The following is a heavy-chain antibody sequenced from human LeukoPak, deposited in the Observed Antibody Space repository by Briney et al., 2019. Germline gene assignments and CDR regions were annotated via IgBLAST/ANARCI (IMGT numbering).Heavy chain of an antibody. Sequence: ASVKVSCKASGYTFTSYYMHWVRQAPGQGLEWMGIINPSGGSTSYAQKFQGRVTMTRDTSTSTVCMELSSLRSEDTAVYYCARDFWSSGYYSYFDYWGQGTLVTVSS. CDR2: INPSGGST. CDR1: GYTFTSYY. D-gene: IGHD3-22*01. CDR3: ARDFWSSGYYSYFDY. V-gene: IGHV1-46*01. J-gene: IGHJ4*02.